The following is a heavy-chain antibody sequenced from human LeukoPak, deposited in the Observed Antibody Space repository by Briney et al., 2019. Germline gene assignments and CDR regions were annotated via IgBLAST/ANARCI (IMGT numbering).Heavy chain of an antibody. D-gene: IGHD4-17*01. J-gene: IGHJ4*02. CDR2: IYHNGNT. Sequence: SGTLSLTGAVSGGSISSGNWWSWIRQTPGKGLEWIGEIYHNGNTVYNPPLKSRVTISVDNSKNQFSLELTSVTAADTAVYYCTRNGDSSSVVDWGQGTLVTVSS. CDR3: TRNGDSSSVVD. V-gene: IGHV4-4*02. CDR1: GGSISSGNW.